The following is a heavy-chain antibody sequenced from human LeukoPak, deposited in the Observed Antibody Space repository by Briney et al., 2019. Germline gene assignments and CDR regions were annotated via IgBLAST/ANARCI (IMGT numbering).Heavy chain of an antibody. CDR1: GFPFSSYG. V-gene: IGHV3-30*18. CDR2: ISYDGSNK. J-gene: IGHJ4*02. CDR3: AKLCEGYYDSSGYYPRQLDY. D-gene: IGHD3-22*01. Sequence: GGSLRLSCAASGFPFSSYGMHWVRQAPGKGLEWVAVISYDGSNKYYADSVQGRFTISRDNSKNTLYLQMTSLRAEDTAVYYCAKLCEGYYDSSGYYPRQLDYWGQGTLFTVSS.